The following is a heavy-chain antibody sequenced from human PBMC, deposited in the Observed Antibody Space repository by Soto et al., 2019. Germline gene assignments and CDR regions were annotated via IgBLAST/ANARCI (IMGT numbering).Heavy chain of an antibody. V-gene: IGHV3-9*01. CDR1: GFTFDDYA. D-gene: IGHD6-13*01. CDR3: AKDQNRWGSWYNYDAFDI. J-gene: IGHJ3*02. CDR2: ISWNSGSI. Sequence: GGSLRLSCAASGFTFDDYAMHWVRQAPGKGLEWVSGISWNSGSIGYADSVKGRFTISRDNAKNSLYLQMNSLRAEDTALYYCAKDQNRWGSWYNYDAFDIWGQGTMVTVSS.